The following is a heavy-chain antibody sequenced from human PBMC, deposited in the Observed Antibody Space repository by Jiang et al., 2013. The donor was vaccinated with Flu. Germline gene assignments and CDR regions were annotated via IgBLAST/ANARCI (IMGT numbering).Heavy chain of an antibody. Sequence: LEWMGIIYPGDSDTRYSPSFPRPRSTISADKSISTAYLQWSSLKASDTAMYYCARHERDPERGYVLGLLCYWGQGTLVTVSS. CDR2: IYPGDSDT. CDR3: ARHERDPERGYVLGLLCY. V-gene: IGHV5-51*01. J-gene: IGHJ4*02. D-gene: IGHD5-12*01.